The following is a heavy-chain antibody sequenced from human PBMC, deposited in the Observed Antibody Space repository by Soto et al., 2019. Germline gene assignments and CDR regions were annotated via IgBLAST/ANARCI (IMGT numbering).Heavy chain of an antibody. Sequence: QVQLMQSGAEVKKPGASVAVSCKASGYSFTNYGITWVRQATGQGLEWMGWISSSNGDTTHAQKLQGRVTMTTDTSTTTAYMELRSLSSDATAVYYCERGAPGNTKEQNYPYYYEVDVLGHWTTVTVS. CDR1: GYSFTNYG. J-gene: IGHJ6*02. CDR3: ERGAPGNTKEQNYPYYYEVDV. D-gene: IGHD1-1*01. V-gene: IGHV1-18*01. CDR2: ISSSNGDT.